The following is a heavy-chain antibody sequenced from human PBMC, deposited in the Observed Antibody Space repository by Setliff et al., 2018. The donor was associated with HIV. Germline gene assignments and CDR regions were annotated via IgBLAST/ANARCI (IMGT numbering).Heavy chain of an antibody. Sequence: ASVKVSCKASGYSFIRNQIHWVRQAPGQGLEWMGIINPSGGSAAYAEKFRGRVTMTSDTSTNTVYMELRSLRSEETAVFYCARDGGDGSGYYYADYWGQGTLVTVSS. D-gene: IGHD3-22*01. CDR2: INPSGGSA. CDR1: GYSFIRNQ. CDR3: ARDGGDGSGYYYADY. V-gene: IGHV1-46*01. J-gene: IGHJ4*02.